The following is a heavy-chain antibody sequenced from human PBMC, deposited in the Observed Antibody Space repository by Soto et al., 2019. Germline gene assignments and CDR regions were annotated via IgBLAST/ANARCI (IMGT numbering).Heavy chain of an antibody. V-gene: IGHV3-23*01. CDR2: ISGSGGST. CDR3: AKDNVAYCGGDCSHEVDY. J-gene: IGHJ4*02. D-gene: IGHD2-21*02. CDR1: GFTFSSYA. Sequence: EVQLLESGGGLVQPGGSLRLSCAASGFTFSSYAMSWVREAPGKGLELVSAISGSGGSTYYADSVKGRFTISRDNSKNTLYLQMNSLRAEDTAVYYCAKDNVAYCGGDCSHEVDYWGQGTLVTVSS.